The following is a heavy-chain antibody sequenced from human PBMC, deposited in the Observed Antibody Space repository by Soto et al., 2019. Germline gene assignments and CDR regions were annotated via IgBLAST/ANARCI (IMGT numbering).Heavy chain of an antibody. V-gene: IGHV4-61*01. CDR1: GSSLRSGYYY. J-gene: IGHJ4*02. D-gene: IGHD3-10*01. CDR3: SYGSSFDY. Sequence: XETLSLPCAVSGSSLRSGYYYWSWIRQPPGKGLEWIGYISHSGRTNYDPSLKSRLTMSVDTSQNQFSLQLNSVTAADTAVYYCSYGSSFDYWGQGTLGTVSS. CDR2: ISHSGRT.